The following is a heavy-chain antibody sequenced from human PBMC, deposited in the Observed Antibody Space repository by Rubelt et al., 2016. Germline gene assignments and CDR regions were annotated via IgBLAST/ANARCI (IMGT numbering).Heavy chain of an antibody. J-gene: IGHJ4*02. V-gene: IGHV3-30*04. CDR3: ARDEPLVGGPYSRNPEYYFDY. Sequence: QVQLVESGGGVVQPGRSLRLSCAASGFTFSSYAMHWVRQAPGKGLEWVAVISYDGSNKYYADSVKGRFTISRDNAKNSLYLQMNSLRSEDTAVYYCARDEPLVGGPYSRNPEYYFDYWGQGTLVTVSS. CDR2: ISYDGSNK. D-gene: IGHD1-14*01. CDR1: GFTFSSYA.